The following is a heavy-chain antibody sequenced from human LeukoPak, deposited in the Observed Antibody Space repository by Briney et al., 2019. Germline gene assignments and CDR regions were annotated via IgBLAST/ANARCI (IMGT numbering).Heavy chain of an antibody. J-gene: IGHJ2*01. CDR2: ISGSGLSTT. Sequence: GGSLRLSCAASGFTSSSYGMSWVRQAPGKGLEWVSAISGSGLSTTFYADSVKGRFTISRDNSKNTLYLQMNSLRAEDTAVYYCARLRGGWYFDLWGRGTLVTVSS. V-gene: IGHV3-23*01. CDR1: GFTSSSYG. CDR3: ARLRGGWYFDL. D-gene: IGHD3-10*01.